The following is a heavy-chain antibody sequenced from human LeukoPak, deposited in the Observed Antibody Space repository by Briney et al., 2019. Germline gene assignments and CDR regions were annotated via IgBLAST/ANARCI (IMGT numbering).Heavy chain of an antibody. D-gene: IGHD6-19*01. CDR2: MNPDSGNT. Sequence: GASVKVSCKASGYTFTSYDINWVRQATGQGLEWMGWMNPDSGNTGYAQKFQGRVTMTRNTSISTAYMELSSLRSEDTAVYYCARGDSSGWYKDYWGQGTLVTVSS. J-gene: IGHJ4*02. CDR3: ARGDSSGWYKDY. V-gene: IGHV1-8*01. CDR1: GYTFTSYD.